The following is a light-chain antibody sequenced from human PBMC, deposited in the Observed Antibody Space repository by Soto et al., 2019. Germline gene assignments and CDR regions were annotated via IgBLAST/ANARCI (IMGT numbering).Light chain of an antibody. CDR3: QFYGSSLIT. Sequence: IVLTHSPGTLSVSPLETATGSCKASEPIKTYYFGWYQQKPGQSPRLLIYGVYSRATGIPDRFSGSGSGTDFTLTISRLEPEDFAVYYCQFYGSSLITFGQGTRLEIK. CDR2: GVY. CDR1: EPIKTYY. V-gene: IGKV3-20*01. J-gene: IGKJ5*01.